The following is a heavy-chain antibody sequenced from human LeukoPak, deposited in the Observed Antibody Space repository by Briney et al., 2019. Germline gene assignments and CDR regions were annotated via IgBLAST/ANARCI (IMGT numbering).Heavy chain of an antibody. CDR2: IRDIASGGAT. J-gene: IGHJ4*02. D-gene: IGHD1-7*01. CDR3: TRALGYNLNYEAY. V-gene: IGHV3-49*04. Sequence: PGGSLRLSCTTSGFTFGDYPISWVRQAPGKGLEWLSFIRDIASGGATEYAASVKGRFTVSRDDSKSIAYLQMNSLKTEDTAVYYCTRALGYNLNYEAYWGQGTLVTVSS. CDR1: GFTFGDYP.